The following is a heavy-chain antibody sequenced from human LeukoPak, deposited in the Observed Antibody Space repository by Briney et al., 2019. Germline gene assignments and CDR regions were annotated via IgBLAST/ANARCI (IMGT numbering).Heavy chain of an antibody. J-gene: IGHJ4*02. V-gene: IGHV3-74*01. CDR1: GFTFRSYW. CDR2: IKTDGRST. CDR3: ARDLEVTTTLDY. Sequence: GGSLRLSCAASGFTFRSYWMHWVRQAPGKGLVWVSGIKTDGRSTSYADSVKGRFTVSRDNAKNTLYLQMNSLRVEDTAVYYCARDLEVTTTLDYWGQGTLVTVSS. D-gene: IGHD4-17*01.